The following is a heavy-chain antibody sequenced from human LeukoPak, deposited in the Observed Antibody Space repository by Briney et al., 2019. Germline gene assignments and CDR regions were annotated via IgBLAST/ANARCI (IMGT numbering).Heavy chain of an antibody. J-gene: IGHJ4*02. CDR1: GYSISSGYY. CDR2: IYTSGNT. D-gene: IGHD4-17*01. CDR3: ARDHDYGDYPDY. Sequence: SETLSLTCAVSGYSISSGYYWSWIRQPAGKGLEWIGRIYTSGNTNYNPSLKSRVTMSVDTSKNQFSLKLSSVTAADTAVYYCARDHDYGDYPDYWGQGTLVTVSS. V-gene: IGHV4-4*07.